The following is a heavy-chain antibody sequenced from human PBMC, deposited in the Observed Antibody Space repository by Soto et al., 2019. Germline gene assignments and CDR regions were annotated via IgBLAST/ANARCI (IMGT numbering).Heavy chain of an antibody. CDR3: ARARGYEARYFDY. Sequence: SETLSLTCTVSGGSISSYYWSWIRQPPGKGLEWIGYIYYSGSTNYNPSLKSRVTISVDTSKNQFSLKLSSVTAADTAVYYCARARGYEARYFDYWGQGTLVTVS. CDR2: IYYSGST. D-gene: IGHD5-12*01. J-gene: IGHJ4*02. V-gene: IGHV4-59*01. CDR1: GGSISSYY.